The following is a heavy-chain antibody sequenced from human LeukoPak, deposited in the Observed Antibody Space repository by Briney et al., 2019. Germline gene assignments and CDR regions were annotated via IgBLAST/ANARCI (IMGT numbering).Heavy chain of an antibody. Sequence: PSETLSLTCTVSGGSISSSSYYWGWIRQPPGKGLEWIGSIYYSGSTYYNPSLKSRVTISVDTSKNQFSLKLSSVTAADTAVYYCARGLLSWKSGLVYWGQGTLVTVSS. D-gene: IGHD1-1*01. J-gene: IGHJ4*02. CDR1: GGSISSSSYY. CDR3: ARGLLSWKSGLVY. CDR2: IYYSGST. V-gene: IGHV4-39*01.